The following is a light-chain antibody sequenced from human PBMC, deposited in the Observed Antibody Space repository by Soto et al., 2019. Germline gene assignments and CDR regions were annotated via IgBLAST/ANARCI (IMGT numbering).Light chain of an antibody. CDR2: GAS. Sequence: EIVMTPSPATLSVSPGERATLSCRASQSVGSNLAWYQQKPGQAPRLLIYGASTRATGIPARFSGSGSGKEFTLTISSLPSEDFSVYDCQQYNDWAPYTFGQGTKLEIK. CDR1: QSVGSN. V-gene: IGKV3-15*01. CDR3: QQYNDWAPYT. J-gene: IGKJ2*01.